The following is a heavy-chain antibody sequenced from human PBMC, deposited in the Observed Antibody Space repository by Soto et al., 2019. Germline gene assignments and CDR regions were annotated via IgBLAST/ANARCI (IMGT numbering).Heavy chain of an antibody. CDR2: IIPILGIA. D-gene: IGHD5-18*01. V-gene: IGHV1-69*08. Sequence: QVQLVQSGAEVKKPGSSVKVSCKASGGTFSSYTISWVRQAPGQGLEWMGRIIPILGIANYAQKFQGRFTITANKSTSTAYMELSSLRSEDTAVYYCARDGSRGYSYGYSDYYGMDVRGQGTTVTVSS. CDR1: GGTFSSYT. CDR3: ARDGSRGYSYGYSDYYGMDV. J-gene: IGHJ6*02.